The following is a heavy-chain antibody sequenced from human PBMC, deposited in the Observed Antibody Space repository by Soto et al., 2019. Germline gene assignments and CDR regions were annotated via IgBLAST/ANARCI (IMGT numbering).Heavy chain of an antibody. Sequence: ASVKVSCKASGYTFTSYAMHWVRQAPGQRLEWMGWINAGNGNTKYSQKFQGRVTITRDTSASTAYMELSSLRSEDTAVYYCARGRRAARFVWFDPWGQGTLVTSPQ. CDR2: INAGNGNT. J-gene: IGHJ5*02. CDR1: GYTFTSYA. CDR3: ARGRRAARFVWFDP. D-gene: IGHD3-10*02. V-gene: IGHV1-3*01.